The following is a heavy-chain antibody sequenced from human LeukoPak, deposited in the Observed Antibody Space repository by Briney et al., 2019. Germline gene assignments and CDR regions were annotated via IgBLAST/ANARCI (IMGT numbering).Heavy chain of an antibody. CDR2: ISYDGGGT. D-gene: IGHD3-10*01. CDR1: GFMFSDYW. J-gene: IGHJ4*02. Sequence: PGGSLRLSCAASGFMFSDYWTHWVRQSPGKGLAWVSRISYDGGGTNYAESVKGRFSISRDNAKNTLYLQMNSLRVEDTAVYYCVRNLVRGVVYFDSWGQGALVTVSS. CDR3: VRNLVRGVVYFDS. V-gene: IGHV3-74*01.